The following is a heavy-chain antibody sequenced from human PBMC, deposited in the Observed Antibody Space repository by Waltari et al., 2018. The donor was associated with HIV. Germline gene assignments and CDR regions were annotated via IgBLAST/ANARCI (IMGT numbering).Heavy chain of an antibody. D-gene: IGHD2-21*01. J-gene: IGHJ4*02. Sequence: EVPVVESGGGLVQPGGSLTLSCAASGFTLGSYWMHWVRQTPGQGLRWVSRRNEDATVTNDATSVRGRFTISRDIAKNTLYLQMHSLRADDTAVYFCARDFGGNSDYWGQGTLVTVSS. CDR2: RNEDATVT. CDR3: ARDFGGNSDY. V-gene: IGHV3-74*01. CDR1: GFTLGSYW.